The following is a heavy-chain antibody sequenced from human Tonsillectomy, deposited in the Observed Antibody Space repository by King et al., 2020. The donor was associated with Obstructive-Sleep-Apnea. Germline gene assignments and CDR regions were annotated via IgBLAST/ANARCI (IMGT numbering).Heavy chain of an antibody. CDR2: ISYDGRNK. CDR3: ARGTDYYESNYFDY. V-gene: IGHV3-30*04. CDR1: GFTFSSYA. J-gene: IGHJ4*02. Sequence: VQLVESGGGVVQPGRSLRLSCAASGFTFSSYAMHWVRQAPGKGLEWVACISYDGRNKYYADSVKGRFPISRDNSKNTLYLQMNSLRAEDTAVYYCARGTDYYESNYFDYWGQGTLVTVSS. D-gene: IGHD3-22*01.